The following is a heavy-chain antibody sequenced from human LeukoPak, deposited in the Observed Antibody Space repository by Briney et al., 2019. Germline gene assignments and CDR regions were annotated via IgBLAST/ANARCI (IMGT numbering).Heavy chain of an antibody. Sequence: SVKVSCKASGGTFSSYAISWVRQAPGQGLEWMGGIIPIFGTANYAQKFQGRVTITADESTSTAYMELSSLRSEDTAVYYCARNLKQRLVGYDYWGQGTLVTVSS. J-gene: IGHJ4*02. CDR3: ARNLKQRLVGYDY. CDR1: GGTFSSYA. D-gene: IGHD6-13*01. V-gene: IGHV1-69*01. CDR2: IIPIFGTA.